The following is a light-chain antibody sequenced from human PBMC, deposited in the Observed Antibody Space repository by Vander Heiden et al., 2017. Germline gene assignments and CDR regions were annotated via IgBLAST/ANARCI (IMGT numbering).Light chain of an antibody. J-gene: IGKJ2*01. CDR2: GAS. Sequence: EFVLTQSPGTLSLSPGESATLSCRASQTVNKNYIVWYQQKHGQAPRLLIYGASTRATGIPDRFSASGSGTDFTLTISRLEPEDFAVYYCQQDRSSPLYIFGQRTKLDIK. CDR3: QQDRSSPLYI. CDR1: QTVNKNY. V-gene: IGKV3-20*01.